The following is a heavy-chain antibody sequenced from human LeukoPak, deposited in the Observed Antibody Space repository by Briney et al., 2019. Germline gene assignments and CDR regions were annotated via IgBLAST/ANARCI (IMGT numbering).Heavy chain of an antibody. CDR2: IKQDGSEK. CDR3: ARDRGELRGPYYYYYMDV. CDR1: GFTFSNYW. J-gene: IGHJ6*03. Sequence: QSGGSLRLSCAASGFTFSNYWMTWVRQAPGKGLEWVANIKQDGSEKYYVDSVKGRFTISRDNAKNSLYLQMNSLRAEDTAVYYCARDRGELRGPYYYYYMDVWGKGTTVTVSS. D-gene: IGHD1-26*01. V-gene: IGHV3-7*03.